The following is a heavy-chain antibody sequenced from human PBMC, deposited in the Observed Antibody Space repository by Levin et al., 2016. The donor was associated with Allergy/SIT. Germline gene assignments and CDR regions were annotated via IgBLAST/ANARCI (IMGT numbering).Heavy chain of an antibody. D-gene: IGHD2-15*01. CDR3: ARDHCSGGSCYSGGPRWFDP. CDR1: GGTFSSYA. Sequence: SVKVSCKASGGTFSSYAISWVRQAPGQGLEWMGGIIPIFGTANYAQKFQGRVTITADESTSTAYMELSSLRSEDTAVYYCARDHCSGGSCYSGGPRWFDPWGQGTLVTVSS. V-gene: IGHV1-69*13. CDR2: IIPIFGTA. J-gene: IGHJ5*02.